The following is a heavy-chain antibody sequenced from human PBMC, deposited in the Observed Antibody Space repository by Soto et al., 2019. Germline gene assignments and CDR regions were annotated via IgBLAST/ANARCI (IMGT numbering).Heavy chain of an antibody. J-gene: IGHJ5*02. V-gene: IGHV4-59*01. Sequence: PSETLSLTCTVSGGSISSYYWSWIRQPPGKGLEWIGYIYYSGSTNYNPSLKSRVTISVDTSKNQFSLKLSSVTAADTAVYYCAGGHSSGWYGGWFDPWGQGTLVTVSS. CDR2: IYYSGST. CDR3: AGGHSSGWYGGWFDP. D-gene: IGHD6-19*01. CDR1: GGSISSYY.